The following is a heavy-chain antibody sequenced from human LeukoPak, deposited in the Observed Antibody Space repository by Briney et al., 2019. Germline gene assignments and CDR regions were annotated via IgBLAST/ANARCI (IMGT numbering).Heavy chain of an antibody. CDR1: GGTFSSYA. V-gene: IGHV1-69*13. J-gene: IGHJ6*03. CDR2: IIPIFGTA. CDR3: ARGQQRGLYYYYYYMDV. Sequence: ASVKVSCKASGGTFSSYATSWVRQAPGQGLEWMGGIIPIFGTANYAQKFQGRVTITADESTSTAYMELSSLRSEDTAVYYCARGQQRGLYYYYYYMDVWGKGTTVTVSS. D-gene: IGHD3-10*01.